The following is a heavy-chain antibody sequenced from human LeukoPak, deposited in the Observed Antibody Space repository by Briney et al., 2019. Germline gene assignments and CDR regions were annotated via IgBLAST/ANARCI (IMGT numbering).Heavy chain of an antibody. V-gene: IGHV3-7*01. CDR3: ARHSGTYFDY. J-gene: IGHJ4*02. CDR1: GFTFSSYW. Sequence: PGGCLRLSCAASGFTFSSYWMSWVRQGPGKGLEWVANIKQDGSEKYYVDSVKGRFTISRDNAKNSLYLQMNGLRAEDTAVYYCARHSGTYFDYWGQGTLVTVSS. D-gene: IGHD1-26*01. CDR2: IKQDGSEK.